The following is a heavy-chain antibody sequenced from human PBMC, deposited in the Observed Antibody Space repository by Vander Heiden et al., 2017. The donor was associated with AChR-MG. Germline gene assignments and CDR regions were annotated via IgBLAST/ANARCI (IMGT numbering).Heavy chain of an antibody. CDR3: ARGAYSGYEWGYYYYYYGMDV. D-gene: IGHD5-12*01. Sequence: QVQLVESGGGVVQPGRSLRLSWSASGFTFRSCAMHWVRRAPGKGLEWVAVMSYDGSNKYYADSVKGRFTISRDNSKNTLYLQMNSLRAEDTAVYYCARGAYSGYEWGYYYYYYGMDVWGQGTTVTVSS. CDR1: GFTFRSCA. V-gene: IGHV3-30-3*01. CDR2: MSYDGSNK. J-gene: IGHJ6*02.